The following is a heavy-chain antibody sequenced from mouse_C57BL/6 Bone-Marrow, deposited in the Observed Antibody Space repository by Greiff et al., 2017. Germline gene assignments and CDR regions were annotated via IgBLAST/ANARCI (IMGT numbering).Heavy chain of an antibody. Sequence: QVQLKQPGAELVMPGASVKLSCKASGYTFTSYWMHWVKQRPGPGLEWIGEIDPSDSYTNYNQKFKGKSTLTVDKSSSTAYMQLSSLTSEDSAVYYCARGYDDAIDYWGQGTSVTVAS. CDR2: IDPSDSYT. V-gene: IGHV1-69*01. CDR3: ARGYDDAIDY. D-gene: IGHD2-2*01. J-gene: IGHJ4*01. CDR1: GYTFTSYW.